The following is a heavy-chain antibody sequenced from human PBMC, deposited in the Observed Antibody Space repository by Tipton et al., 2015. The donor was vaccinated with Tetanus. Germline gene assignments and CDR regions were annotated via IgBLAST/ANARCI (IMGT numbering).Heavy chain of an antibody. CDR2: IYNNGNT. V-gene: IGHV4-30-4*01. CDR1: GDSISSGDFY. J-gene: IGHJ6*02. CDR3: ARQSSREVWLQRQWVMFFYGLDV. Sequence: TLSLTCTVSGDSISSGDFYWTWIRQAPGQGLEWIGYIYNNGNTYYNPSLKSRVTMSVDTSKNQSSLRLASVTVADTGVYYCARQSSREVWLQRQWVMFFYGLDVWGQGTAVTVSS. D-gene: IGHD1-26*01.